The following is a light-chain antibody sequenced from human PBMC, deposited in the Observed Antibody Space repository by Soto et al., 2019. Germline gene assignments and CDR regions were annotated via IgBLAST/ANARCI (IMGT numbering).Light chain of an antibody. V-gene: IGKV3-15*01. J-gene: IGKJ1*01. CDR2: DAY. CDR3: QEYGSSPKT. Sequence: EPVMTQSPATLSVSPGERDNHSCLAILSISSNLSGVQHRPGQAGRLLIYDAYTMVTGFTARFSGSGAGTDFTITISRLEPGDFAVYYCQEYGSSPKTFGQGTKVEIK. CDR1: LSISSN.